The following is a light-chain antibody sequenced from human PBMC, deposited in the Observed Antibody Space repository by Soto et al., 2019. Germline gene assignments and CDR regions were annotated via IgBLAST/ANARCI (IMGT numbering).Light chain of an antibody. CDR3: QQSYSTPYT. J-gene: IGKJ2*01. CDR2: IAS. CDR1: QSISNY. V-gene: IGKV1-39*01. Sequence: DIHMAQSRSSLSASVGDRVTITCRASQSISNYLNWYQQKPGKAPNLLIYIASNLHSGVPSRFSGSGSGTDFTLTISSLQPEDFATYYCQQSYSTPYTFGQGTKVDIK.